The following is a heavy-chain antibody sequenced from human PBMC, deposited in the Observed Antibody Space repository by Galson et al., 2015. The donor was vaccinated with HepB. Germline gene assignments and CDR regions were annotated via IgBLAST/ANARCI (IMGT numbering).Heavy chain of an antibody. CDR1: GGTFSSYA. J-gene: IGHJ4*02. CDR3: ASLPSTYGGNSGRPVIDY. Sequence: SCKASGGTFSSYAISWVRQAPGQGLEWMGGIIPIFGTANYAQKFQGRVTITADESTSTAYMELSSLRSEDTAVYYCASLPSTYGGNSGRPVIDYWGQGTLVTVSS. CDR2: IIPIFGTA. V-gene: IGHV1-69*01. D-gene: IGHD4-23*01.